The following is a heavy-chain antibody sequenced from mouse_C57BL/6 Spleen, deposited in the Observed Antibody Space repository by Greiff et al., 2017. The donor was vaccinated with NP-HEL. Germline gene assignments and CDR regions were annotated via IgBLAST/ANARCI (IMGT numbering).Heavy chain of an antibody. V-gene: IGHV5-4*01. CDR1: GFTFSSYA. CDR2: ISDGGSYT. J-gene: IGHJ4*01. Sequence: DVKLVESGGGLVKPGGSLKLSCAASGFTFSSYAMSWVRQTPEKRLEWVATISDGGSYTYYPDNVKGRFTISRDNAKNNLYLQMSHLKSEDTAMYYCARDPRDYYAMDYWGQGTSVTVSS. CDR3: ARDPRDYYAMDY.